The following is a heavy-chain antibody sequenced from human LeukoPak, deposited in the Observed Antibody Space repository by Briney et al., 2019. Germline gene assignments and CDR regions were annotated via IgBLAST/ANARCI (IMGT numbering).Heavy chain of an antibody. CDR2: ISGGGVNT. V-gene: IGHV3-23*01. Sequence: GGSLRLSCAASGFTFNSYAMTWVRQAPGKGLGWVSAISGGGVNTYYADSVKGRFTISRDNSKNMLYLQMNSLRAEDTAVYYCAKTLGYSGYFSPWGQGTLVTVSS. D-gene: IGHD3-22*01. CDR1: GFTFNSYA. J-gene: IGHJ5*02. CDR3: AKTLGYSGYFSP.